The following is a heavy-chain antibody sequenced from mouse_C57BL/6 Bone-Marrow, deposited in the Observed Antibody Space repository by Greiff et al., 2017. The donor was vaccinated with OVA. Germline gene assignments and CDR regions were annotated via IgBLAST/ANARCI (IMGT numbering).Heavy chain of an antibody. J-gene: IGHJ3*01. Sequence: VNVVESGAELMKPGASVKLSCKATGYTFTGYWIEWVKQRPGHGLEWIGEILPGSGSTNYNEKFKGKATFTADTSSNTAYMQLSSLTTEDSAIYYCALYDGYFPWFAYWGQGTLVTVSA. D-gene: IGHD2-3*01. CDR3: ALYDGYFPWFAY. CDR2: ILPGSGST. CDR1: GYTFTGYW. V-gene: IGHV1-9*01.